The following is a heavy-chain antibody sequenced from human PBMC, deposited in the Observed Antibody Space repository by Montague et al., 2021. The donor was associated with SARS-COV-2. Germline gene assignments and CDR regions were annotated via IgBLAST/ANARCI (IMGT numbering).Heavy chain of an antibody. CDR3: ARDNYDYVWGSYRYIY. J-gene: IGHJ4*02. Sequence: SLRLSCAASGFTFSSYAMHWVRQAPGKGLEWVAVISYDGSNKYYADSVKGRFTISRDNSKNTLYLQMNSLSAEDTAVYYCARDNYDYVWGSYRYIYWGQGTLVTVSS. CDR2: ISYDGSNK. D-gene: IGHD3-16*02. V-gene: IGHV3-30*04. CDR1: GFTFSSYA.